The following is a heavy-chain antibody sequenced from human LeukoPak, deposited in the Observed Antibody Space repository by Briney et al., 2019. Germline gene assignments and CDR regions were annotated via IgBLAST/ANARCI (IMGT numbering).Heavy chain of an antibody. D-gene: IGHD6-6*01. J-gene: IGHJ4*02. CDR3: ASGYSSSSFDY. CDR2: IIPIFGTA. CDR1: GGTFSTYA. V-gene: IGHV1-69*13. Sequence: GASVKVSCKASGGTFSTYAINWVRQAPGQGLEWMGGIIPIFGTANYAQKFQGRVTITADESTSTAYMELSSLRSEDTAVYYCASGYSSSSFDYWGQGTLVTASS.